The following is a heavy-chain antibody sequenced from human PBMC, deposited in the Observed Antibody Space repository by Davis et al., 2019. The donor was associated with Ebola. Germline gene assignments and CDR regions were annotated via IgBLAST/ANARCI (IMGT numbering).Heavy chain of an antibody. V-gene: IGHV4-39*01. Sequence: GSLRLSCTVSGGSISSSSYYWGWIRQPPGKGLEWIGSIYYSGSTYYNPSLTSRVTISVDTSKNQFSLKLSSVTAADTAVYYCARLVWLVLGDYWGQGTLVTVSS. CDR2: IYYSGST. CDR1: GGSISSSSYY. D-gene: IGHD6-19*01. J-gene: IGHJ4*02. CDR3: ARLVWLVLGDY.